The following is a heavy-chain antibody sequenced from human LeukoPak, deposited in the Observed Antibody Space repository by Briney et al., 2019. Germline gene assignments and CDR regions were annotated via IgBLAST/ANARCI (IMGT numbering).Heavy chain of an antibody. J-gene: IGHJ4*02. CDR1: GFTVSSNY. D-gene: IGHD3-9*01. V-gene: IGHV3-66*02. CDR2: IYSGGST. CDR3: ARDLGYYDILTGY. Sequence: PGGSLRLSCAASGFTVSSNYMGSVRQAPGKGLERVSVIYSGGSTYYADSAKGRFTISRDNSKNTLYLQMKSLRAEDTAVYYCARDLGYYDILTGYWGQGTLVTVSS.